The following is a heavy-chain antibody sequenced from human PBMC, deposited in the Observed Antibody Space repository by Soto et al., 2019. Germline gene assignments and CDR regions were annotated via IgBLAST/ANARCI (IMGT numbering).Heavy chain of an antibody. CDR3: ARTTWTHLWLGALDS. D-gene: IGHD5-18*01. Sequence: ASVKVSCKASGYTFTSYDINWVRQATGQGLEWMGWMNPNSGNTGYAQKFQGRVTMTRNTSISTAYMEVNNLRAEDTGVYYCARTTWTHLWLGALDSWGQGTLVTVSS. J-gene: IGHJ3*02. CDR1: GYTFTSYD. CDR2: MNPNSGNT. V-gene: IGHV1-8*01.